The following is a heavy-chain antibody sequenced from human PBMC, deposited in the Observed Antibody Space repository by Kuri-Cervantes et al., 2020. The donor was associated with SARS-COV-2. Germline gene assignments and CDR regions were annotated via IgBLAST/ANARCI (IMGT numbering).Heavy chain of an antibody. CDR2: IXYSGST. CDR3: ARERGDGEXRDAFDI. Sequence: SETLSLTCTVSGGSISSGDYYWSWIRQPPGKGLEWIGYIXYSGSTYYNPSLKSRVTISVDTSKNQFSLKLSSVTAADTAVYYCARERGDGEXRDAFDIWGQGTMVTVSS. D-gene: IGHD5-24*01. CDR1: GGSISSGDYY. V-gene: IGHV4-30-4*01. J-gene: IGHJ3*02.